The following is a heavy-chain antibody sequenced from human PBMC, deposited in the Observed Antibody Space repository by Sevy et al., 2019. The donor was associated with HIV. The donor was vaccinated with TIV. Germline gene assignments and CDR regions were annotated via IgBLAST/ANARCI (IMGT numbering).Heavy chain of an antibody. J-gene: IGHJ2*01. CDR2: INPNSGGT. V-gene: IGHV1-2*02. CDR3: ARVGACSSTSCYWYFDL. D-gene: IGHD2-2*01. Sequence: ASVKVSCKASGYTFTGYYMHWVRQAPGQGLEWMGWINPNSGGTNYAQKFQGTVTMTRDTSISTAYMELSRLRSDDTAVYYCARVGACSSTSCYWYFDLWGRGTLVTVSS. CDR1: GYTFTGYY.